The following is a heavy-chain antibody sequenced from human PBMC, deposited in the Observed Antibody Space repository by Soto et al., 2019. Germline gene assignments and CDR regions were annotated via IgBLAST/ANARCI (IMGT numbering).Heavy chain of an antibody. CDR3: ARWSNNKVVDP. CDR1: GFTFRKHG. J-gene: IGHJ5*02. D-gene: IGHD1-1*01. CDR2: IWYDGSEK. Sequence: QVQLVESGGGVVQPGRSLRLYCEGSGFTFRKHGMHWIRQSPGKGLEWLAVIWYDGSEKYYADSVKGRFTISRDNSKNTLYLQMNSLKVEDTAIYYCARWSNNKVVDPWGQGTVVTVS. V-gene: IGHV3-33*01.